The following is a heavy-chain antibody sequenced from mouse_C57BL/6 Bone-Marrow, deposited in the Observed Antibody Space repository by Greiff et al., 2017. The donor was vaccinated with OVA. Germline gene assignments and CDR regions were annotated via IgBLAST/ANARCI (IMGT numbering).Heavy chain of an antibody. CDR3: ARAVYYYGSSYWYFDV. CDR1: GFTLSDYY. D-gene: IGHD1-1*01. J-gene: IGHJ1*03. Sequence: EVHLVESEGGLVQPGSSMKLSCTASGFTLSDYYMAWVRQVPEKGLEWVANINYDGSSTYYLDSLKSRFIISRDNAKNILYLQMSSLKSEDTATYYCARAVYYYGSSYWYFDVWGTGTTVTVSS. CDR2: INYDGSST. V-gene: IGHV5-16*01.